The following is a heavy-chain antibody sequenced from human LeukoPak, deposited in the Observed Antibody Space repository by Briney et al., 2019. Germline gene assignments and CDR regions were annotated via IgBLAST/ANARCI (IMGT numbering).Heavy chain of an antibody. CDR1: GFTFSSYS. D-gene: IGHD6-6*01. CDR3: ARSPIAARPGLPDYYYYYMDV. V-gene: IGHV3-21*01. CDR2: ISSGSSDI. J-gene: IGHJ6*03. Sequence: VRSLRLSCAASGFTFSSYSMNWVRQAPGKGLEWVSSISSGSSDIYYADSVKGRFTISRDNAKNSLYLQMNSLRAEDTAVYYCARSPIAARPGLPDYYYYYMDVWGKGTTVTVSS.